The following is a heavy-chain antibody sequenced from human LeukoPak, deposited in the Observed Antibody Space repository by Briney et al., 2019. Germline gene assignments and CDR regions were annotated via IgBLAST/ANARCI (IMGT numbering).Heavy chain of an antibody. CDR2: IGGSGGST. CDR1: GSTFNDYA. D-gene: IGHD5-12*01. CDR3: AKERGIYSGYDYFDY. J-gene: IGHJ4*02. Sequence: GGSLRLSCAASGSTFNDYAMSWVRQYPGKGLEWVSAIGGSGGSTYYADSVKGRFTISRDNSKNTLYLQMNSLRAEDTALYYCAKERGIYSGYDYFDYWGQGTLVTVSS. V-gene: IGHV3-23*01.